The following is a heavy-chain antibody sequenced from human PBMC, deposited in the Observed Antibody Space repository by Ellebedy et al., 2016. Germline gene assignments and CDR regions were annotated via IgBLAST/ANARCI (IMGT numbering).Heavy chain of an antibody. Sequence: GESLKISCAASGFTVNRYGVHWVRQAPGKGLEWVAHISHDGTDKVYRDSVKGRFTISRDSSKKTLYLQMSGLGAEDTAMYYCVTGHNGAFDLWGQGTMVTVSS. CDR3: VTGHNGAFDL. J-gene: IGHJ3*01. V-gene: IGHV3-30*03. D-gene: IGHD2-8*01. CDR2: ISHDGTDK. CDR1: GFTVNRYG.